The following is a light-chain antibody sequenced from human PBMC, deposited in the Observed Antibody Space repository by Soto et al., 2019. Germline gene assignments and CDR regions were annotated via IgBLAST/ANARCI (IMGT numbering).Light chain of an antibody. J-gene: IGLJ3*02. Sequence: QAVLTQPPPVSAAPGQKVTISCSGTSSNIGRNYVSWFQQFPGTAPKLLIYDTDKRPSEIPDRFSGSKSGASATLGITGLQTGDEADYFCATWDSSLSVAVFGGGTKLTVL. CDR2: DTD. CDR3: ATWDSSLSVAV. V-gene: IGLV1-51*01. CDR1: SSNIGRNY.